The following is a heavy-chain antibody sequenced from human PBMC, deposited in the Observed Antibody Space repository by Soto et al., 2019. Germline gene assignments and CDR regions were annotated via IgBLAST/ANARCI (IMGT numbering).Heavy chain of an antibody. CDR2: IVVDSNTA. CDR3: PRAIKRWEVNYYFVF. J-gene: IGHJ4*02. V-gene: IGHV1-69*06. D-gene: IGHD1-26*01. CDR1: GSTFNNFA. Sequence: QVVLLQSGAEVKEPGSSVRVSCQVSGSTFNNFAFSWVRQAPGHGPEWMGGIVVDSNTAEYSQRFQDRVTIIADTSTDTLYMELGSLTFEYTAVYYCPRAIKRWEVNYYFVFSGQGTLVTVSS.